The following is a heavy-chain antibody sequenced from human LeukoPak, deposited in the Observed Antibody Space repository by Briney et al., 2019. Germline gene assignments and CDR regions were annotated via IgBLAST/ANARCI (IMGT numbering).Heavy chain of an antibody. CDR2: IDRDGSRI. J-gene: IGHJ4*02. Sequence: GGSLRLSCAVSGFTFSSYWMHWVRQAPGKGLVWVSRIDRDGSRINYADSVKGRFTISRDNSKNTLYLQVNSLRAEDTAVYYCAKGGKWDVTPFDYWGQGTLVTVSS. V-gene: IGHV3-74*01. CDR3: AKGGKWDVTPFDY. D-gene: IGHD1-26*01. CDR1: GFTFSSYW.